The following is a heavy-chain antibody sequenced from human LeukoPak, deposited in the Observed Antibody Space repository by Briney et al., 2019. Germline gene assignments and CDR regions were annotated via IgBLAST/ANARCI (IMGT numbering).Heavy chain of an antibody. Sequence: GGSLRLSCAASGFTVSDNYMSWVRQAPGKGLEWVSILYTGGSTYYADSVKGRFTNSRDNSKSTVYLQMNSLRAEDTAVYFCARVDYYDSSTSPYWGQGTLVTVSS. J-gene: IGHJ4*02. CDR2: LYTGGST. CDR3: ARVDYYDSSTSPY. CDR1: GFTVSDNY. D-gene: IGHD3-22*01. V-gene: IGHV3-53*01.